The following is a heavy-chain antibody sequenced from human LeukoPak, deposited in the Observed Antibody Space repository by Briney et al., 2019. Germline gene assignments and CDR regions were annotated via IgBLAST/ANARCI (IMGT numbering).Heavy chain of an antibody. V-gene: IGHV3-7*01. Sequence: GGSLRLSCAASGFTLSSYWMSWVRQAPGKGLEWVANIKEDGSEKYYMDSVKGRFTISRDNANNSLYLQMNRLRAEDTAVYYCARPASPRHDSSGYYLEWGQGTLVTVSS. CDR2: IKEDGSEK. CDR3: ARPASPRHDSSGYYLE. CDR1: GFTLSSYW. D-gene: IGHD3-22*01. J-gene: IGHJ4*02.